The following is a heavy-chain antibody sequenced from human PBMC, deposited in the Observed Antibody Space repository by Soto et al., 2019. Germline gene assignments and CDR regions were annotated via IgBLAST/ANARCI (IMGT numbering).Heavy chain of an antibody. D-gene: IGHD2-15*01. V-gene: IGHV4-59*01. CDR1: GGSISSYY. J-gene: IGHJ4*02. Sequence: SETLSLTCTVSGGSISSYYWSWIRQPPGKGLEWIGYIFYTGGTNYNPSLKSRVTMSVDMSKKQFSLRLASVTAADTAVYYCARVRLIEYYLVYWGQGTLVNVS. CDR2: IFYTGGT. CDR3: ARVRLIEYYLVY.